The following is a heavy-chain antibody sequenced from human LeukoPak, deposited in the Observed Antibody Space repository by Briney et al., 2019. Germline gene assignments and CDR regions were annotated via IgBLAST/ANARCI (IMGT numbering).Heavy chain of an antibody. CDR3: ARRSSPGVTPFDY. D-gene: IGHD4-23*01. CDR2: IYYSGST. J-gene: IGHJ4*02. Sequence: SETLSLTCTVSGGPISSYYWSWIRQPPGKGLEWIGYIYYSGSTNYNPSLKSRVTISVDTSKNQFSLKLSSVTAADTAVYYCARRSSPGVTPFDYWGQGTLVTVSS. CDR1: GGPISSYY. V-gene: IGHV4-59*08.